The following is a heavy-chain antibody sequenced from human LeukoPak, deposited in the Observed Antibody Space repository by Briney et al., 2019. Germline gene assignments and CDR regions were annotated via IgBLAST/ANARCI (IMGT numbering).Heavy chain of an antibody. V-gene: IGHV3-48*01. CDR1: GFTFSSYS. D-gene: IGHD5-18*01. Sequence: GGSLRLSCAASGFTFSSYSMNWVRQAPGKGLEWVSYISSSSSTIYYADSVKGRFTISRDNAKNSLYLQMNSLRAEDTAVYYCARSALLWLQGAIDYWGQGTLVTVSS. CDR3: ARSALLWLQGAIDY. CDR2: ISSSSSTI. J-gene: IGHJ4*02.